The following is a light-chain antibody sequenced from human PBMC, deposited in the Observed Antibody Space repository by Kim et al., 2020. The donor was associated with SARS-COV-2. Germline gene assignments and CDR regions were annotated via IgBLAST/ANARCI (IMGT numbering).Light chain of an antibody. J-gene: IGLJ2*01. CDR1: NIGIKS. CDR3: QVWDSSSDHVV. Sequence: APGKTARITCGANNIGIKSVPCYQQKPGQAPVLVIYYDSDRPSGIPERFSGSNSGNTATLTISRVEAGDEADYYCQVWDSSSDHVVFGGGTKLTVL. CDR2: YDS. V-gene: IGLV3-21*04.